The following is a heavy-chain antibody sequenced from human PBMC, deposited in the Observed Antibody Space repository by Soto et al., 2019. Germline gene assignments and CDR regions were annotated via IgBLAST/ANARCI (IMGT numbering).Heavy chain of an antibody. V-gene: IGHV3-48*03. D-gene: IGHD4-17*01. CDR2: ITLSGRTI. CDR3: ARDGGYYGDLEYYYGLAV. CDR1: GFTFSHYE. Sequence: EVQLVESGGGLVQPGGSLRLSCAASGFTFSHYEINWVRQAPGKGLEWLSAITLSGRTIYYAVSVRGRVTISRDDVKSSLFLQMNSLRAEDTAVYYCARDGGYYGDLEYYYGLAVWGQGTTVTVSS. J-gene: IGHJ6*02.